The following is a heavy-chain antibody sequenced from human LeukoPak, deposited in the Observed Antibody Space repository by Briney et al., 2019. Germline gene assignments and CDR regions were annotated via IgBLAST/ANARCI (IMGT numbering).Heavy chain of an antibody. J-gene: IGHJ4*02. CDR2: ISDSGGGT. CDR1: GFTFSSYA. V-gene: IGHV3-23*01. CDR3: ANLNGYSRVKGYFDY. D-gene: IGHD5-18*01. Sequence: GGSLRLSCAASGFTFSSYAMTWVRQAPGKGLEWVSGISDSGGGTYYADSVKGRFTISRDNSKNTLYLQMNSLRAEDTAVYYCANLNGYSRVKGYFDYWGQGTLVTVSS.